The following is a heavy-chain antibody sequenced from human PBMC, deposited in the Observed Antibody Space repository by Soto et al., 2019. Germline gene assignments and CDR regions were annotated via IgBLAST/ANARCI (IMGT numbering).Heavy chain of an antibody. Sequence: SGPTLVNPTQTLTLTCTFAWFSLSTSGMCVSWIRQPPGKALEWLARIDWDDDKYYSTSLKTRLTISKDTSKNQVVLTMTNMDPVDTATYYCARISQCRFLRLDYYYGMDVWGQGTTVTVS. CDR3: ARISQCRFLRLDYYYGMDV. D-gene: IGHD2-21*01. CDR1: WFSLSTSGMC. V-gene: IGHV2-70*11. J-gene: IGHJ6*02. CDR2: IDWDDDK.